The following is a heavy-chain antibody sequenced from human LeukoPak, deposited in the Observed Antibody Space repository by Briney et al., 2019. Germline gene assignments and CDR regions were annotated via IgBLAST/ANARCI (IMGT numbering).Heavy chain of an antibody. CDR2: LYHSGST. CDR1: GYSISSGYY. J-gene: IGHJ5*02. D-gene: IGHD2-2*02. CDR3: ARECSSTTCYTRSLDP. Sequence: SETLSLTCIVSGYSISSGYYWGWIRQPPGKGLEWIGNLYHSGSTYYNPSLRSRATISGDTSKNQFSLSLSSVTAADTAVYYCARECSSTTCYTRSLDPWGQGTLVTVSS. V-gene: IGHV4-38-2*02.